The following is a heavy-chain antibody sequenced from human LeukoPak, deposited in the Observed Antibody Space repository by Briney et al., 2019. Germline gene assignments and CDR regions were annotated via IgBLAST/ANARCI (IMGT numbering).Heavy chain of an antibody. V-gene: IGHV3-23*01. D-gene: IGHD1-1*01. CDR1: GFTFSSYA. CDR3: ARDQRGYLYYMDV. Sequence: GGSVRLSCGASGFTFSSYAMTWVRQAPGKGLEWVSDISGTGGYTYYTDSVNGRFTISRDNSKNSVYLQINSLGAEDTAVYYCARDQRGYLYYMDVWGKGTTVTISS. CDR2: ISGTGGYT. J-gene: IGHJ6*03.